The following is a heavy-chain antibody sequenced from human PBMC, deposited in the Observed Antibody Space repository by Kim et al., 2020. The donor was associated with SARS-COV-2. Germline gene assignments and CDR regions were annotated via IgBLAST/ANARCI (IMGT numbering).Heavy chain of an antibody. CDR3: ARRWVVRGVITTLDY. CDR2: IDPSDSYT. V-gene: IGHV5-10-1*01. J-gene: IGHJ4*02. Sequence: GESLKIYCKGSGYSFTSYWISWVRQMPGKGLEWMGRIDPSDSYTNYSPSFQGHVTISADKSISTAYLQWSSLKASDTAMYYCARRWVVRGVITTLDYWGQGTLVTVSS. CDR1: GYSFTSYW. D-gene: IGHD3-10*01.